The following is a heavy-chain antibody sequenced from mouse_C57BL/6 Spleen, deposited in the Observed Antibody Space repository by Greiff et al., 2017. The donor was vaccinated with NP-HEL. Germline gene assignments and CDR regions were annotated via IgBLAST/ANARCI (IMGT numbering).Heavy chain of an antibody. D-gene: IGHD2-3*01. CDR1: GYTFTSYW. V-gene: IGHV1-52*01. J-gene: IGHJ4*01. CDR2: IDPSDSET. CDR3: ARSGYYPYYYAMDY. Sequence: QVQLKQPGAELVRPGSSVKLSCKASGYTFTSYWMHWVKQRPIQGLEWIGNIDPSDSETHYNQKFKDKATLTVDKSSSTAYMQLSSLTSEDSAVYYCARSGYYPYYYAMDYWGQGTSVTVSS.